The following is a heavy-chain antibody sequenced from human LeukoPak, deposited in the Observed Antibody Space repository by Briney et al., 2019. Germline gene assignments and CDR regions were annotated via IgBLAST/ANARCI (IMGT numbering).Heavy chain of an antibody. Sequence: SQTLSLTCTVSGGSISSYYWSWIRQPPGKGLEWIGYIYYSGSTNYNPSLKSRVTISIDTSKNQFSLKLSSVTAADTAVYYCARHPSYYDRIDYWGQGTLVTVSS. J-gene: IGHJ4*02. D-gene: IGHD3-22*01. CDR3: ARHPSYYDRIDY. V-gene: IGHV4-59*08. CDR2: IYYSGST. CDR1: GGSISSYY.